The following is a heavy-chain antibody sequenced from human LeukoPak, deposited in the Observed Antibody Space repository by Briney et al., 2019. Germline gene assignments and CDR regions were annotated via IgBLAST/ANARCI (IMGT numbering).Heavy chain of an antibody. CDR2: IYYSGST. CDR3: ARDAPIAVAGIGYYYYYYMDV. V-gene: IGHV4-39*07. Sequence: SETLSLTCTVSGGSISSSSYYWGWIRQPPGKGLEWIGSIYYSGSTYYNPSLKSRVTISVDTSKNQFSLKLSSVTAADTAVYYCARDAPIAVAGIGYYYYYYMDVWGKGTTVTVSS. J-gene: IGHJ6*03. CDR1: GGSISSSSYY. D-gene: IGHD6-19*01.